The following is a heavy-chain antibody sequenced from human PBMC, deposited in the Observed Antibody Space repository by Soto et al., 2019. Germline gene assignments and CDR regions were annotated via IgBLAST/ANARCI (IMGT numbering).Heavy chain of an antibody. V-gene: IGHV1-2*04. CDR2: INPNSGGT. J-gene: IGHJ5*02. CDR3: AREIRAGATDL. Sequence: QVQLVQSGAEVKKPGASVKVSCKASGYTFTGYYMHWVRQAPGQGLEWMGWINPNSGGTNYAQKVQGWVTMTRDTSISTAYMELSRLRSDDTAVYYCAREIRAGATDLWGQGTLVTVSS. D-gene: IGHD1-26*01. CDR1: GYTFTGYY.